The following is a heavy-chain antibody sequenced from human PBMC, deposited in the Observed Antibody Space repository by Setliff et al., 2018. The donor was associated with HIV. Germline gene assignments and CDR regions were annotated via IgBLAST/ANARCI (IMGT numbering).Heavy chain of an antibody. CDR3: ARLGDYDRKFDH. D-gene: IGHD3-22*01. V-gene: IGHV4-59*02. CDR1: SGSVNNYW. Sequence: PSETLSLTCNVSSGSVNNYWWTWIRQPPGKGLEWIGYIYYSGSTYYNPSLKSRVTISVDTSKNQFSLMLSSVTAADTAVYYCARLGDYDRKFDHWGQGALVTSPQ. J-gene: IGHJ4*02. CDR2: IYYSGST.